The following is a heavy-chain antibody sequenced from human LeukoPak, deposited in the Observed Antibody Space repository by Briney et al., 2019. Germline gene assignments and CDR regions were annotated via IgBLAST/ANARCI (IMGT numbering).Heavy chain of an antibody. Sequence: SETLSLTCTVSGGSISSSSYYWGWIRQPPGKGLEWFGIIYYSGSTYYNPSLKSRVTISVDTAKNQFSLKLSSVTAADTDVYYCARAVTRSKYYDILPGFLFDYWGQGTLVTVSS. J-gene: IGHJ4*02. CDR2: IYYSGST. V-gene: IGHV4-39*01. CDR3: ARAVTRSKYYDILPGFLFDY. D-gene: IGHD3-9*01. CDR1: GGSISSSSYY.